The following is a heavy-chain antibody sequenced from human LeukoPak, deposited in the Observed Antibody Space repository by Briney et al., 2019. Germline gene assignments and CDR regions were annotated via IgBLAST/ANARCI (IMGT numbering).Heavy chain of an antibody. Sequence: GGSLRLSCAASGRSFRTFGMSWVRQSPGKGLEWLSFLQYDGSIEYYAESVKGRFTISRDNSRNTLFLQMNSLRVEDTALYYCANDQGVVGSYDHWGQGTLVTVSS. CDR2: LQYDGSIE. V-gene: IGHV3-30*02. J-gene: IGHJ5*02. D-gene: IGHD3-10*01. CDR3: ANDQGVVGSYDH. CDR1: GRSFRTFG.